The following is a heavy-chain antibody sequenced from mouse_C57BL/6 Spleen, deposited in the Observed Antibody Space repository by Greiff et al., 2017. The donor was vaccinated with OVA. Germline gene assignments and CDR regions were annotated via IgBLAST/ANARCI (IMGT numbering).Heavy chain of an antibody. CDR3: AGNWEGSDY. CDR1: GYSITSGYY. D-gene: IGHD4-1*01. Sequence: EVQLQESGPGLVKPSQSLSLTCSVTGYSITSGYYWNWIRQFPGNNLEWMGYISYDGSNNYNPSLKNRISITRDTSKNQFFLKLNSVTTEDTATYYCAGNWEGSDYWGQGTTLTVSS. V-gene: IGHV3-6*01. J-gene: IGHJ2*01. CDR2: ISYDGSN.